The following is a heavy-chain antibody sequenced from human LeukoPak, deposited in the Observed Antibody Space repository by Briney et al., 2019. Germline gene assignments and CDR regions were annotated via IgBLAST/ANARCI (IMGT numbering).Heavy chain of an antibody. CDR2: ISSSSSYI. CDR3: ARDLHKHAESFHP. D-gene: IGHD4-11*01. CDR1: RFTFISYS. J-gene: IGHJ1*01. V-gene: IGHV3-21*01. Sequence: GGSLRLSCAASRFTFISYSMNCVRQAPGKGLEWVSSISSSSSYIYYADSVKGRFTISRDNAKNSLYLQMNSLRAEDTAVHYCARDLHKHAESFHPWGQGTLVTVSS.